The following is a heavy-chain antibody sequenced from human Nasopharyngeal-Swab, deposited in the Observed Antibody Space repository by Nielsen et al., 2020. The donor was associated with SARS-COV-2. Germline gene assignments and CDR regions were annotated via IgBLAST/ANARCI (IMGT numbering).Heavy chain of an antibody. D-gene: IGHD4-17*01. CDR1: GFTFGDYA. Sequence: GGSLRLSCTASGFTFGDYAMSWVRQAPGKGLEWVGRIKSKTDGGTTDYAAPVKGRFTISRDDSKNTLYLQMNSLKTEDTAVYYCTTDPMTTVTYWGQGTLVTVSS. CDR2: IKSKTDGGTT. J-gene: IGHJ4*02. V-gene: IGHV3-15*01. CDR3: TTDPMTTVTY.